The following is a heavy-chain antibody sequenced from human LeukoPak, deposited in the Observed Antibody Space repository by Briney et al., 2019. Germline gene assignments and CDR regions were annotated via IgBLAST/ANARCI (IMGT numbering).Heavy chain of an antibody. CDR1: GGSISSYY. CDR3: AGACAMVRGGTIDY. J-gene: IGHJ4*02. Sequence: SETLSLTCTVSGGSISSYYWSWIRQPPGKGLEWIGEINHSGSTNYNPSLKSRVTISVDTSKNQFSLKLSSVTAADTAVYYCAGACAMVRGGTIDYWGQGTLVTVSS. V-gene: IGHV4-34*01. CDR2: INHSGST. D-gene: IGHD3-10*01.